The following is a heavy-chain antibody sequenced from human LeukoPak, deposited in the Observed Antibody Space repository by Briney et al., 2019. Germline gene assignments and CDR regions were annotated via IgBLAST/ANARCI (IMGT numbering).Heavy chain of an antibody. CDR3: ARRWGYGSGSYRYHFDY. CDR2: INHSGST. Sequence: SETLSLTCAVYGGSFSGYYWSWIRQPPGKGLEWIGEINHSGSTDYNPSLKSRVTISVDTSKNQFSLKLSSVTAADTAVYYCARRWGYGSGSYRYHFDYWGQGTLVTVSS. V-gene: IGHV4-34*01. J-gene: IGHJ4*02. CDR1: GGSFSGYY. D-gene: IGHD3-10*01.